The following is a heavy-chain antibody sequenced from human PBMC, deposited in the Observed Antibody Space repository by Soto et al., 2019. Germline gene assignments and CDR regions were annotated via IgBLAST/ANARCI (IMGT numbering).Heavy chain of an antibody. CDR3: ARTLGPQVTGYVDSDYRWTIDQ. J-gene: IGHJ4*02. CDR1: GDSISNDFYS. Sequence: SETLSLTCIVSGDSISNDFYSWGWIRQPPGKGLEWIGSIYYSGSTFYNPSLNSRVIMSVDTSKNQFSLKMNSVTAADTAVYFCARTLGPQVTGYVDSDYRWTIDQWGQGTLVTVS. D-gene: IGHD4-4*01. CDR2: IYYSGST. V-gene: IGHV4-39*01.